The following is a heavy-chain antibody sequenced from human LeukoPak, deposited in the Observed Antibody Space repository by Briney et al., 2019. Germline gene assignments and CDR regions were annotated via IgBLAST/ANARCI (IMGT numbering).Heavy chain of an antibody. D-gene: IGHD6-13*01. Sequence: PGGSLRLSCAASGFTFSDYYMSWIRQAPGKGLEWVPHISSSGRTIYYADSVKGRFTISRDNAKNSLYLQMNSLRAEDTAVYYCVRAHSAAGTGYCYGMDVWGQGTTVTVSS. CDR3: VRAHSAAGTGYCYGMDV. J-gene: IGHJ6*02. CDR1: GFTFSDYY. CDR2: ISSSGRTI. V-gene: IGHV3-11*01.